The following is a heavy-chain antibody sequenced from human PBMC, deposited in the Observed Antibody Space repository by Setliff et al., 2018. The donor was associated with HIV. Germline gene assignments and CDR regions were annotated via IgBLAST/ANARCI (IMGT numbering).Heavy chain of an antibody. J-gene: IGHJ5*02. CDR3: ALPYCGGGNCWSSASRPPGAWFDL. CDR1: GGTFSSYV. CDR2: IIPMYGVT. V-gene: IGHV1-69*05. D-gene: IGHD2-15*01. Sequence: ASVKVSCKASGGTFSSYVISWVRQAPGQGPEWMGGIIPMYGVTTYAQKFPGRVPLSTDESTSTAYMDLSSLRSEDTAVYYCALPYCGGGNCWSSASRPPGAWFDLWGQGTRVTVSS.